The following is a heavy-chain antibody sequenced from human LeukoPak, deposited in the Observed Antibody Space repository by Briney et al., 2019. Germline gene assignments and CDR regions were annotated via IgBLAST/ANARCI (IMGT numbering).Heavy chain of an antibody. CDR1: GGSISSGDYY. V-gene: IGHV4-30-4*01. Sequence: PSQTLSLTCTVSGGSISSGDYYWSWIRQPPGKGLEWIGYIYYSGSIYYNPSLKSRVTISVDTSKNQFSLKLSSVTAADTAVYYCARASIAAAGPRPFDYWGQGTLVTVSS. CDR2: IYYSGSI. J-gene: IGHJ4*02. CDR3: ARASIAAAGPRPFDY. D-gene: IGHD6-13*01.